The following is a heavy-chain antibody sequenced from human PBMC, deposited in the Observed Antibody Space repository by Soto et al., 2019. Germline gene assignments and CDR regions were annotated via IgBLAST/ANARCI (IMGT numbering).Heavy chain of an antibody. J-gene: IGHJ6*02. Sequence: ASVKVSCKASGYTFTSYGISWVRQAPGQGLEWMGWISAYNGNTNYAQKLQGRVTMTTDTSTSTAYMELRSLRSDDTALYYCASEVAVAGTNYYYYGMDVWGQGTTVTVSS. CDR1: GYTFTSYG. V-gene: IGHV1-18*01. D-gene: IGHD6-19*01. CDR3: ASEVAVAGTNYYYYGMDV. CDR2: ISAYNGNT.